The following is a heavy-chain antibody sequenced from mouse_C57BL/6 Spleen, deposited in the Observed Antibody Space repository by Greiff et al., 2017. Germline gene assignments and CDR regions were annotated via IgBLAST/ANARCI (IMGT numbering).Heavy chain of an antibody. D-gene: IGHD2-4*01. J-gene: IGHJ1*03. V-gene: IGHV1-55*01. CDR2: IYPGSGST. CDR1: GYTFTSYW. CDR3: ARPPTNNDYGVWYFDV. Sequence: VQLQQPGAELVKPGASVKMSCKASGYTFTSYWITWVKQRPGQGLEWIGDIYPGSGSTNYNEKFKSKATLTVDTSSSTAYMQLSSLTSEDSAVYYCARPPTNNDYGVWYFDVWGTGTTVTVSS.